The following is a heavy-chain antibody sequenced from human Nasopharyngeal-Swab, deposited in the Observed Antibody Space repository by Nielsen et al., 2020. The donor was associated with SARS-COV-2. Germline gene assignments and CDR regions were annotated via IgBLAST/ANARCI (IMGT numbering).Heavy chain of an antibody. CDR2: IYYSGIT. J-gene: IGHJ4*02. CDR1: GGSISSHY. CDR3: ARHLPSTIFGVVIISNYFDY. V-gene: IGHV4-59*08. Sequence: SETLSLTCNVSGGSISSHYWSWIRQSPGKGLEWIGYIYYSGITNYNPSLKSRVSMSRDTSKNHFSLNLSSVTAADTAVYYCARHLPSTIFGVVIISNYFDYWGQGTLVTVSS. D-gene: IGHD3-3*01.